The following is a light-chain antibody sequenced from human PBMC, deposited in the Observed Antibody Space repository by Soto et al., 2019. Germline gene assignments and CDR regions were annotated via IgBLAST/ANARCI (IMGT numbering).Light chain of an antibody. J-gene: IGLJ1*01. V-gene: IGLV2-14*01. CDR1: SSDVGGYDY. CDR3: ISYASINTYV. Sequence: QFGLAQTSPVSASPGQSITISCTGTSSDVGGYDYVSWYQQHPGKAPKLMIYDVTNRPSGVSNRFTGSKSGNTASLTISGLQAEDEADYYCISYASINTYVFGTG. CDR2: DVT.